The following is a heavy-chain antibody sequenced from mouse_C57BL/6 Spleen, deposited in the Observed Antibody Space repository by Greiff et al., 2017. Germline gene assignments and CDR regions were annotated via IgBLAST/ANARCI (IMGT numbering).Heavy chain of an antibody. V-gene: IGHV1-55*01. CDR3: ARSWYSNYWGNAMDY. CDR1: GYTFTSYW. D-gene: IGHD2-5*01. J-gene: IGHJ4*01. CDR2: IYPGSGST. Sequence: VQLQQPGAELVKPGASVKMSCKASGYTFTSYWITWVKQRPGQGLEWIGDIYPGSGSTNYNEKFKSKATLTVDTSSSTAYMQLSSLTSEDSAVYYCARSWYSNYWGNAMDYWGQGTSVTVSS.